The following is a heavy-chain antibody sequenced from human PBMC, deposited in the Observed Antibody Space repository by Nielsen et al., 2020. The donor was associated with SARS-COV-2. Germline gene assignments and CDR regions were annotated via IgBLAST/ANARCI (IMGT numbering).Heavy chain of an antibody. CDR3: ARDPGVAVGEDGFDT. CDR1: GFTFRNHE. V-gene: IGHV3-48*03. CDR2: ISNSGSVI. Sequence: GESLKISCAASGFTFRNHEMNWVRQIPGKGLEWVSYISNSGSVISYADSLKSRFTISRDNAQNSLYLQMNSLRVEDTGIYYCARDPGVAVGEDGFDTWGQGTKVTVSS. J-gene: IGHJ3*02. D-gene: IGHD6-19*01.